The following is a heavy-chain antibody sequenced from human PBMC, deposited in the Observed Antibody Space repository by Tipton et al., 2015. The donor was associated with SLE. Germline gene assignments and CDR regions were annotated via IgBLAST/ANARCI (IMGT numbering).Heavy chain of an antibody. D-gene: IGHD1-14*01. Sequence: TLSLTCTVSGGSISSHYWSWIRQPPGKGLEWIGSIYYSGSTYYNPSLKSRVTISVDTSKNQFSLKLSSVTAADTAVYYCARDRPDPSTGYCYYMDVWGKGTTVTVSS. CDR3: ARDRPDPSTGYCYYMDV. J-gene: IGHJ6*03. V-gene: IGHV4-59*11. CDR2: IYYSGST. CDR1: GGSISSHY.